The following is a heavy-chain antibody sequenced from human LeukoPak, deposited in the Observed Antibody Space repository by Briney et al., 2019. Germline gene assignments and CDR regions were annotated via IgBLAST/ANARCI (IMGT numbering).Heavy chain of an antibody. V-gene: IGHV1-69*13. CDR2: IIPIFGTA. CDR1: GGTFISYA. D-gene: IGHD3-22*01. J-gene: IGHJ4*02. Sequence: GASVKVSCKASGGTFISYAISWVRQAPGQGLEWMGGIIPIFGTANYAQKFQGRVTITADESTSTAYMELSSLRSEDTAVYYCARDGGGYYDSSGYFLFDYWGQGTLVTVSS. CDR3: ARDGGGYYDSSGYFLFDY.